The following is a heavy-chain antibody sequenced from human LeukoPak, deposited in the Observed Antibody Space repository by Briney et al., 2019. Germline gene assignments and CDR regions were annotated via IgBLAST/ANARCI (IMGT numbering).Heavy chain of an antibody. Sequence: GGSLRLSCAGSGFTFSSYTMNWVRQAPGKGLEWVSSISDDSNYIYYADSVKGRFTISRDNSKNTLYLQMNSLRAEDTAVYYCAKDLLRIFGVVINYYYYYMDVWGKGTTVTVSS. D-gene: IGHD3-3*01. V-gene: IGHV3-21*04. CDR1: GFTFSSYT. CDR2: ISDDSNYI. J-gene: IGHJ6*03. CDR3: AKDLLRIFGVVINYYYYYMDV.